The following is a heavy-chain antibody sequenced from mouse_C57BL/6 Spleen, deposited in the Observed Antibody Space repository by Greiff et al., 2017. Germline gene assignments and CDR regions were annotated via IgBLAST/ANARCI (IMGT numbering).Heavy chain of an antibody. Sequence: QVQLQQPGAELVKPGASVKMSCKASGYTFTSYWITWVKQRPGQGLEWIGDIYPGSGSTNYNEKFKSKATLTVDTSSSTAYMQLSSLTSEDSAVYYCARRAYDYDSNCYAMDYWGQGTSVTVSS. J-gene: IGHJ4*01. CDR3: ARRAYDYDSNCYAMDY. CDR2: IYPGSGST. D-gene: IGHD2-4*01. V-gene: IGHV1-55*01. CDR1: GYTFTSYW.